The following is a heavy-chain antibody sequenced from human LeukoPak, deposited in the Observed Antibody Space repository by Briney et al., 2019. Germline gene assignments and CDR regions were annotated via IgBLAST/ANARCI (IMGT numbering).Heavy chain of an antibody. CDR3: ARDASVGALDY. J-gene: IGHJ4*02. V-gene: IGHV3-48*04. Sequence: GSLRLSCAASGFTFSSYSMNWVRQAPGKGLEWVSYISSSSSTIYYADSVKGRFTISRDDAKNSLYLQMNSLRAEDTAVYYCARDASVGALDYWGQGTLVTVSS. CDR2: ISSSSSTI. D-gene: IGHD1-26*01. CDR1: GFTFSSYS.